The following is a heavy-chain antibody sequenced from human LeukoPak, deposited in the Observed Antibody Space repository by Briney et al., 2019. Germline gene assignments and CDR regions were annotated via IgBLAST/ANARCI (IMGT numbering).Heavy chain of an antibody. V-gene: IGHV4-34*01. J-gene: IGHJ4*02. CDR2: INHSGTT. D-gene: IGHD3-10*01. CDR1: GGPFSDYY. Sequence: SETLSLTCAVSGGPFSDYYWSWIRQPPGKGLEWIGEINHSGTTNYNPSLNSRLTISVDTSKNQFSLKLTSATAADTAVYYCAREESDFLSGSPPLDYWGQGTLVTVSS. CDR3: AREESDFLSGSPPLDY.